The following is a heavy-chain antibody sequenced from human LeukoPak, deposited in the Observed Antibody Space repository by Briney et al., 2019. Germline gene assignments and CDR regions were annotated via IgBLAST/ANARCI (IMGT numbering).Heavy chain of an antibody. CDR1: GFTFSSFY. CDR2: IKQDGSEK. CDR3: ARLPYYDFWSGYYMDV. J-gene: IGHJ6*03. D-gene: IGHD3-3*01. Sequence: PGGSLRLSCAASGFTFSSFYMSWVRQAPGKGLEWVANIKQDGSEKYYVDSVKGRFTISRDNAKNSLYLQMNSLRAEDTAVYYCARLPYYDFWSGYYMDVWGKGTTVTVSS. V-gene: IGHV3-7*01.